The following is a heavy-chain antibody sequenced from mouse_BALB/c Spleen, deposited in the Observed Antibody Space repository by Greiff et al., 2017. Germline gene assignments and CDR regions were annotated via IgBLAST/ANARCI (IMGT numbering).Heavy chain of an antibody. D-gene: IGHD1-1*01. V-gene: IGHV1S56*01. Sequence: VQLQQSGPELVKPGASVKISCKASGYTFTSYDINWVKQRPGQGLEWIGWIYPGDGSTKYNEKFKGKATLTVDKSSSTAYMQLSSLTSENSAVYFCARSKMYGDWYFDVWGAGTTVTVSS. J-gene: IGHJ1*01. CDR2: IYPGDGST. CDR1: GYTFTSYD. CDR3: ARSKMYGDWYFDV.